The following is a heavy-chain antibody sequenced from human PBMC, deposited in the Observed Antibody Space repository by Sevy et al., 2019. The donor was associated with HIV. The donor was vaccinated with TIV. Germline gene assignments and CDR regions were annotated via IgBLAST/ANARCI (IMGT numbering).Heavy chain of an antibody. CDR2: IKQDGSEK. CDR1: GFTFSSYW. J-gene: IGHJ4*02. CDR3: ARVGYCSGGSCYPKGYFDY. Sequence: GGSLRLSCAASGFTFSSYWMSWVRQVPGKGLEWVANIKQDGSEKYYVDSVKGRFTISRDNAKNSLYLQMNSLRAEDTAVYYCARVGYCSGGSCYPKGYFDYWGQGTLVTVSS. V-gene: IGHV3-7*03. D-gene: IGHD2-15*01.